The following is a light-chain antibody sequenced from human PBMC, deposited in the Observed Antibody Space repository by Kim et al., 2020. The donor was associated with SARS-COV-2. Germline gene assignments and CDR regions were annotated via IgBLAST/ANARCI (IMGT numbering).Light chain of an antibody. CDR3: QRDYSTPPS. Sequence: RTTLNCKYSQTVLDNSNEKNYLAWYQERPGQAAKLLVCWASIRESGVSDRFSGSGSETDFTHTISSLQAEDVAVYSCQRDYSTPPSFGQVAKLEI. CDR1: QTVLDNSNEKNY. CDR2: WAS. J-gene: IGKJ2*03. V-gene: IGKV4-1*01.